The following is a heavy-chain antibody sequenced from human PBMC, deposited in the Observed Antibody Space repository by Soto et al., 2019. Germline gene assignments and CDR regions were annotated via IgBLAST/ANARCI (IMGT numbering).Heavy chain of an antibody. D-gene: IGHD6-6*01. CDR1: GFTFSSYG. J-gene: IGHJ6*02. Sequence: PGGSLRLSCAASGFTFSSYGMHWVRQAPGKGLEWVAVISYDGSNKYYADSVQGRFTISRDNSKNTLYLQMNSLRAEDTAVYYCAKDQIAARPWYYGMDVWGQGTTVTVSS. CDR2: ISYDGSNK. CDR3: AKDQIAARPWYYGMDV. V-gene: IGHV3-30*18.